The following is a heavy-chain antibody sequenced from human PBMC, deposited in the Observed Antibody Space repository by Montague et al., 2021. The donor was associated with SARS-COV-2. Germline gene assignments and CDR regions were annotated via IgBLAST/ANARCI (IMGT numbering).Heavy chain of an antibody. V-gene: IGHV4-61*01. CDR3: ARDWAALTRDGYNYGWFDP. Sequence: SETLSLTCTVSGGSISSSSYYWGWIRQSPGKGLEWVGYIYYTGGTNYNPSLESRVTISLDTSKNQFSLRLSSVTPADTAVYYFARDWAALTRDGYNYGWFDPWGPGTLVTVSP. D-gene: IGHD5-24*01. J-gene: IGHJ5*02. CDR2: IYYTGGT. CDR1: GGSISSSSYY.